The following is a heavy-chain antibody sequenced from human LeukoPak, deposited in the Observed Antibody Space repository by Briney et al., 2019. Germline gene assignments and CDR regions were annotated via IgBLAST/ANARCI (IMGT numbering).Heavy chain of an antibody. Sequence: ASVKVSCKASGYTFTGCYMHWVRQAPGQGLEWMGWINLIRGGTNYAEKFQGSVTMTRDTSISTAYMELNRLTSDDTAVYYCARGLAGAGTRYFDYWGQGTLVTVSS. D-gene: IGHD6-13*01. V-gene: IGHV1-2*02. CDR3: ARGLAGAGTRYFDY. CDR1: GYTFTGCY. J-gene: IGHJ4*02. CDR2: INLIRGGT.